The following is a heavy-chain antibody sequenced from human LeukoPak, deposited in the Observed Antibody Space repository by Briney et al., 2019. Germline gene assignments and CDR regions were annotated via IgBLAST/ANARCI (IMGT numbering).Heavy chain of an antibody. CDR2: INPSGGST. CDR1: GYTFTSYY. CDR3: ARAGDCSSTSCEGAIDY. V-gene: IGHV1-46*01. J-gene: IGHJ4*02. Sequence: ASVTVSCKASGYTFTSYYMHWVRQAPGQGLEWMGIINPSGGSTSYAQKFQGRVTMTRDTSTSTVYMELSSLRSEDTAVYYCARAGDCSSTSCEGAIDYWGQGTLVTVSS. D-gene: IGHD2-2*01.